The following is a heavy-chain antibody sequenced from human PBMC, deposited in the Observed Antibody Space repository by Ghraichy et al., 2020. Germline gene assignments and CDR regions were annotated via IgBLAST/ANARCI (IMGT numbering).Heavy chain of an antibody. V-gene: IGHV1-2*02. D-gene: IGHD3-22*01. CDR3: ARGRRYDSSGPLFHY. J-gene: IGHJ1*01. CDR2: INPNNGGT. Sequence: ASVKVSCMASGYTFTGYYMHWVRQAPGQLLDWMGWINPNNGGTSFAQKFQGRVTMTRDTSISTAYMELSGLTSDDTAIYYCARGRRYDSSGPLFHYWGQGTLVTVSS. CDR1: GYTFTGYY.